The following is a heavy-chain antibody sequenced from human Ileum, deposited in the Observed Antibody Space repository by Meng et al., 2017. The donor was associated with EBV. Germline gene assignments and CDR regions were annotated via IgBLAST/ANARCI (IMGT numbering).Heavy chain of an antibody. J-gene: IGHJ4*02. CDR3: ARGRRFGSGRYALDY. CDR2: IYHSGST. V-gene: IGHV4-4*02. CDR1: GASRGSSYW. Sequence: SGQGLVKPSGTLSLICVFSGASRGSSYWWTWVLQPPEKGLEWIGEIYHSGSTNYNPSLKSRLTLSVDKSKSQFSLELISVTAADTAVYYCARGRRFGSGRYALDYWGQGTLVTVSS. D-gene: IGHD3-10*01.